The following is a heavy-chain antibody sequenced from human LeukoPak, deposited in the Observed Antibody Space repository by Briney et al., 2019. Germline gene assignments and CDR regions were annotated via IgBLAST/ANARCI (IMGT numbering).Heavy chain of an antibody. J-gene: IGHJ4*02. CDR1: GFTVSSNH. D-gene: IGHD6-19*01. V-gene: IGHV3-53*05. CDR2: IYSGGST. CDR3: AKLSIAVAATFDY. Sequence: GGSLRLSCAASGFTVSSNHMSWVRQAPGKGLEWVSVIYSGGSTYYADSVKGRFTISRDNSKNTLYLQMNSLRAEDTAVYYCAKLSIAVAATFDYWGQGTLVTVSS.